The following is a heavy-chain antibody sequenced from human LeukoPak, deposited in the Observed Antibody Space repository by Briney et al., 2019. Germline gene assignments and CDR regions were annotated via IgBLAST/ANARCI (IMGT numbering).Heavy chain of an antibody. D-gene: IGHD1-26*01. V-gene: IGHV4-39*01. CDR2: IYYRGST. Sequence: SETLSLTCTVSAVSISSSSHYWDWIRQPPGKGLEWIGSIYYRGSTYYNPSLQSRVTTYVDTSKNQFSLRLSSVTAADTAVYYCAGRSGSYSAWGQGALVTVSS. CDR3: AGRSGSYSA. J-gene: IGHJ5*02. CDR1: AVSISSSSHY.